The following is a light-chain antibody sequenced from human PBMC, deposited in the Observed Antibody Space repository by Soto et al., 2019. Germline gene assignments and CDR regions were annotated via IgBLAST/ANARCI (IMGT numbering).Light chain of an antibody. V-gene: IGKV3-15*01. J-gene: IGKJ1*01. CDR2: GAS. Sequence: EIVMTQSPATLSVSPGERVSLSCRASQSVSSNLAWYQQKPGQAPRLLIYGASTRATGIPARFRGSGSGADFSLTIVSLEPEDSAIYYCQHRSGWWTFGQGTK. CDR1: QSVSSN. CDR3: QHRSGWWT.